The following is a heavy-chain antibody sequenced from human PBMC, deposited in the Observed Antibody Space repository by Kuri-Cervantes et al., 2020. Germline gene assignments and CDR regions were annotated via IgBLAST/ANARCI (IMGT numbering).Heavy chain of an antibody. CDR2: MNTNSGNT. CDR3: ARDFKSDFKQNWYFDL. D-gene: IGHD1/OR15-1a*01. CDR1: GYTFTSYD. V-gene: IGHV1-8*01. Sequence: ASVNVSCKASGYTFTSYDINWVRQATGQGLEWMGWMNTNSGNTGYAQKFQGRVTMTRNTSISTAYMELSSLRSEDTAVYYCARDFKSDFKQNWYFDLWGRGTLVTVSS. J-gene: IGHJ2*01.